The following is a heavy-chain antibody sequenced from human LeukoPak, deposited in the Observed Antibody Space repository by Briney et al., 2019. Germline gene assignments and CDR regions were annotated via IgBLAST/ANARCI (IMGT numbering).Heavy chain of an antibody. CDR3: ARVRSVTGFFDY. V-gene: IGHV1-3*01. CDR2: INAGNGNT. CDR1: GYTFTSYA. D-gene: IGHD1-20*01. Sequence: ASVKVSCKASGYTFTSYAMHWVRQAPGLRLEWMGWINAGNGNTKYSQKFQGRVTITRDTSASTAYMELSSLRSEDTAVYYCARVRSVTGFFDYWGQGTLVTVSS. J-gene: IGHJ4*02.